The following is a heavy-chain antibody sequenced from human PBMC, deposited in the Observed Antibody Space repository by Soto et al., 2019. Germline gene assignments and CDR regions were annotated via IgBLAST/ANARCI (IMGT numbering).Heavy chain of an antibody. Sequence: QVQLVQSGAEEKKPGASVKVSCKASGYTFTSCAMHWVRQAHGQRLEWMGWITAGNGNTKYSQKFQGRVTITRDTSASTAYMELSSLRSEDTAVYYCASSRGGELLRFGYWGQGTLVTVSS. D-gene: IGHD1-26*01. CDR1: GYTFTSCA. V-gene: IGHV1-3*05. CDR2: ITAGNGNT. J-gene: IGHJ4*02. CDR3: ASSRGGELLRFGY.